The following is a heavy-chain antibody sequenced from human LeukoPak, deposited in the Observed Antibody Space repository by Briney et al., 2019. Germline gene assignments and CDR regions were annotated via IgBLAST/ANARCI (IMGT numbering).Heavy chain of an antibody. V-gene: IGHV3-23*01. J-gene: IGHJ5*02. CDR1: GFTFSSYA. Sequence: PGGSLRLSCAASGFTFSSYAMSWVRQAPGKGLGWVSAISGSGGSTYYADSVKGRFTISRDNSKNTLYLQMNSLRAEDTAVYYCAKDGVAAAGTNWFDPWGQGTLVTVSS. CDR2: ISGSGGST. D-gene: IGHD6-13*01. CDR3: AKDGVAAAGTNWFDP.